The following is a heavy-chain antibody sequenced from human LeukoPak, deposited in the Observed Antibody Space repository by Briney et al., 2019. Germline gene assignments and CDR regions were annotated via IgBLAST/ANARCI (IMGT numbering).Heavy chain of an antibody. J-gene: IGHJ4*02. Sequence: ASVKVSCKASGYTFTGYYMHWVRQVPGQGLEWMGWINPNSGGTNYAQKFQGRVTMTRDTSISTAYMELSRLRSDDTAVYYCARAEDIVVVPAAIFDYWGQGTLVTVSS. CDR1: GYTFTGYY. CDR3: ARAEDIVVVPAAIFDY. D-gene: IGHD2-2*02. CDR2: INPNSGGT. V-gene: IGHV1-2*02.